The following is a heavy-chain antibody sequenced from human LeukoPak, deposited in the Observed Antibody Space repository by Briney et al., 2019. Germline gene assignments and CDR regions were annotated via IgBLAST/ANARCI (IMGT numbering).Heavy chain of an antibody. CDR3: ARAGGYDPTYFDC. CDR2: IYYSGST. D-gene: IGHD5-12*01. CDR1: GGTISSGDYY. J-gene: IGHJ4*02. V-gene: IGHV4-30-4*01. Sequence: AQTLCLTCTVSGGTISSGDYYWSWIRQPPGKGLEWIGNIYYSGSTYSNPYLKSRVTISVDTSKNQCSLRLSAVTAADTAVYYCARAGGYDPTYFDCWGQGTLVTVSS.